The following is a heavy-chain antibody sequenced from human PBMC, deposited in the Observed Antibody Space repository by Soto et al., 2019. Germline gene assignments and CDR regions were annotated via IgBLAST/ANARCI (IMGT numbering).Heavy chain of an antibody. CDR3: ARVDLTGTTFAS. V-gene: IGHV4-30-4*01. Sequence: QVQLQESGPGLVKPSQTLSLTCTVSGGPISRGDYYWSWIRQPLGKGLEWIGYIYYSGSTHYNPSLNSRVTMSVDTSKNQFSLKLSSVTAADTAVFYCARVDLTGTTFASWGQGTLVTVSS. J-gene: IGHJ4*02. CDR1: GGPISRGDYY. D-gene: IGHD3-10*01. CDR2: IYYSGST.